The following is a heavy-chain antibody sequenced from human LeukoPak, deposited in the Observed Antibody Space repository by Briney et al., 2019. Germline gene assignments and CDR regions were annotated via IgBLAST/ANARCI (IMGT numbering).Heavy chain of an antibody. CDR3: ARDGPVPATADAFDF. D-gene: IGHD2-2*01. CDR1: GSSFTNYW. Sequence: PGESLKISCEASGSSFTNYWIGWVRPLPGKGLEWMRIIYPGDSDIRNSPSFQGQVTISANKSISTVYLQWSSLKASDTAMYYCARDGPVPATADAFDFWGQGTMVTVSS. V-gene: IGHV5-51*01. J-gene: IGHJ3*01. CDR2: IYPGDSDI.